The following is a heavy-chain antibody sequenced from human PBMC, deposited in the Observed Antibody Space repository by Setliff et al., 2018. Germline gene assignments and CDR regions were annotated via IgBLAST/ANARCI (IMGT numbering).Heavy chain of an antibody. CDR3: ARGYQVTPPRADAFDI. CDR1: GGNFNNYA. D-gene: IGHD2-2*01. Sequence: ASVKVSCKASGGNFNNYAINWVRQAPGQGLEWVGRIIPLFGTTNFAQEFQGRATITADESTETAYMDLTSLRSEDTAVYYCARGYQVTPPRADAFDIWGQGTLVTVSS. J-gene: IGHJ3*02. CDR2: IIPLFGTT. V-gene: IGHV1-69*13.